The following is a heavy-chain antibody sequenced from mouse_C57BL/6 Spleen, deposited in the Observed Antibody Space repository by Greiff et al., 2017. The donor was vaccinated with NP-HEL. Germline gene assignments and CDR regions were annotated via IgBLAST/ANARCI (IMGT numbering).Heavy chain of an antibody. D-gene: IGHD1-1*01. Sequence: VQLKESGPELVKPGASVKISCKASGYSFTDYNMNWVKQSNGKSLEWIGVINPNYGTTSYNQKFKGKATLTVDQSSSTAYMQLNSLTSEDSAVYYCARRVYGSSPWAMDYWGQGTSVTVSS. CDR2: INPNYGTT. V-gene: IGHV1-39*01. J-gene: IGHJ4*01. CDR3: ARRVYGSSPWAMDY. CDR1: GYSFTDYN.